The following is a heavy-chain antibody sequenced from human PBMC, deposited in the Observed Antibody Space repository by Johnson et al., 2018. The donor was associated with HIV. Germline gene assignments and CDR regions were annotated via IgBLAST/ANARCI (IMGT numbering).Heavy chain of an antibody. CDR1: GFTFSDHA. V-gene: IGHV3-23*04. Sequence: VQLVESGGDVVQPGGSLRLSCAVSGFTFSDHAMSWVRQAPGKGPEWVSAISGSAGSPYFEDSVKGRFTIARDNSKNTLYLQMNSLRAEDTAVYYCAKVRRYDPDGAFDVWGQGTMVTVSS. D-gene: IGHD3-3*01. CDR3: AKVRRYDPDGAFDV. CDR2: ISGSAGSP. J-gene: IGHJ3*01.